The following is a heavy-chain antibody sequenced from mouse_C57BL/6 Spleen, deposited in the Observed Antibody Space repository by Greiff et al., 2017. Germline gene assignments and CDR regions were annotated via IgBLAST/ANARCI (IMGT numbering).Heavy chain of an antibody. Sequence: QVLLQQSGAELVRPGTSVKLSCKASGYTFTSYWMHWVKQRPGQGLAWIGVIDPSDSYTNYNQQFKGKATLTVDTSSSTAYMQLSSLTSRKSAVSYCAIHYCGSSLWFAYWGQGTLVTVSA. CDR3: AIHYCGSSLWFAY. CDR1: GYTFTSYW. CDR2: IDPSDSYT. V-gene: IGHV1-59*01. J-gene: IGHJ3*01. D-gene: IGHD1-1*01.